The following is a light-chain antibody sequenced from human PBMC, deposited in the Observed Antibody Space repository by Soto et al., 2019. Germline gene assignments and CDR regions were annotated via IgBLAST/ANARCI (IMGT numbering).Light chain of an antibody. CDR3: AAWHDRLNGPV. CDR2: SNN. CDR1: SSNIGSHT. J-gene: IGLJ2*01. V-gene: IGLV1-44*01. Sequence: QSVLTQPPSASGTPGQRVTISFSGGSSNIGSHTLNWDQHLPGTAPKLLVYSNNHRPAGDPDRFPGSVSGTSESLAISGLHSEDEADYYCAAWHDRLNGPVFGGGTTRTVL.